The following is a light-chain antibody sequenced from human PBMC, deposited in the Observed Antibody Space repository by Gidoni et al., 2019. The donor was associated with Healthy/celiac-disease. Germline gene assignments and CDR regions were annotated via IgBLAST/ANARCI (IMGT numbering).Light chain of an antibody. CDR1: KLGDKY. CDR3: QAWDSSTNVV. CDR2: QDS. Sequence: SYELTQPPSVSFSPRQTASITCSGDKLGDKYACWYQQKPGQSPVLVIYQDSKRPSGIPKRFSGSNSGNTATLTISGTQAMDEADYYCQAWDSSTNVVFGGGTKLTVL. J-gene: IGLJ2*01. V-gene: IGLV3-1*01.